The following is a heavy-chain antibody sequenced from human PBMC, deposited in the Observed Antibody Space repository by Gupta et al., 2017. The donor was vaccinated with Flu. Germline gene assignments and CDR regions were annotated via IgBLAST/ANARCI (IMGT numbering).Heavy chain of an antibody. CDR3: ARRYLTQYCSGGSCYSERYFDY. Sequence: QLQLQESGPGLVKPSETLSLTCTVSGGSISSSSYYWGWIRQPPGQGLEWIGSIYYSGSTYYNPSLKSRVTISVDTSKNQFSLKLSSVTAADTAVYYCARRYLTQYCSGGSCYSERYFDYWGQGTLVTVSS. D-gene: IGHD2-15*01. V-gene: IGHV4-39*01. J-gene: IGHJ4*02. CDR1: GGSISSSSYY. CDR2: IYYSGST.